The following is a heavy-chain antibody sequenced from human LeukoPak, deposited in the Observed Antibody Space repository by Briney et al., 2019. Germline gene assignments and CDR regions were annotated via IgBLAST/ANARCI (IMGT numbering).Heavy chain of an antibody. Sequence: PSETLSLTCTVSGGSISSGGYYWSWIRQHPGKGLEWIGYIYYSGSTYYNPSLKSRVTISVDTSKNQFSLKLSSVTAADTAVYYCARGCRRGGLRYFDYWGQGTLVTVSS. D-gene: IGHD2-15*01. J-gene: IGHJ4*02. CDR1: GGSISSGGYY. CDR2: IYYSGST. CDR3: ARGCRRGGLRYFDY. V-gene: IGHV4-31*03.